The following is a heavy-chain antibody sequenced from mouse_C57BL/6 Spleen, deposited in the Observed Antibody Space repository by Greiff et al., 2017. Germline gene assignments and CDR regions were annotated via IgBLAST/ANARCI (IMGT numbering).Heavy chain of an antibody. CDR3: ARPRLRDYAMDY. J-gene: IGHJ4*01. Sequence: VQLQQSDAELVKPAPPVKISCTVSGYTFPDHTIHWMKQRPEPGLEWIGYFYPRDGSTTSNEKFKGKPTLTAANTPSTAYMQLNSLTSEDSEVYVCARPRLRDYAMDYWGQGTSVTVSS. CDR1: GYTFPDHT. CDR2: FYPRDGST. V-gene: IGHV1-78*01.